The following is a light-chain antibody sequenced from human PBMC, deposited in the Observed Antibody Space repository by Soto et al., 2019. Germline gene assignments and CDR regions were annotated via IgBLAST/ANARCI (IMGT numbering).Light chain of an antibody. Sequence: QSVLTQPPSVSSAPGQKVTISCSGSSSNIGDDYVSWYQQFPGKAPRLLIYDDDKRPSGIPDRFSGSKSGTAATLEITGLHTGDEADYYCGTWDSSLSGGVFGGGTQLTVL. CDR3: GTWDSSLSGGV. V-gene: IGLV1-51*01. J-gene: IGLJ3*02. CDR1: SSNIGDDY. CDR2: DDD.